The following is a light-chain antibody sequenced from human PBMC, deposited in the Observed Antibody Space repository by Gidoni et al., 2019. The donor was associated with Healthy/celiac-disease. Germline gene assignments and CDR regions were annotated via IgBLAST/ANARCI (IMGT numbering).Light chain of an antibody. Sequence: QSALTQPASVSGSPGQSITISCTGTSSDVGGYNYVSWYQQHPGKAPKLMIYEVSNRPSGVSNRFSGSKSGNTASLTISGLQAEDEADYYCSSHTSSSPLFGGGTKVTVL. CDR3: SSHTSSSPL. V-gene: IGLV2-14*01. CDR1: SSDVGGYNY. CDR2: EVS. J-gene: IGLJ2*01.